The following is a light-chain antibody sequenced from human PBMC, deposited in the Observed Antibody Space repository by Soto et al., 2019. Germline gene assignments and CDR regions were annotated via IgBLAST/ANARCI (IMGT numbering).Light chain of an antibody. CDR3: SSYTSSSTLDV. V-gene: IGLV2-14*01. Sequence: QSALTQPASVSGSPGQSITIFCTGTSXDVGGYKYVSWYQQHPGKAPKLMIYEVSNRPSGVSNRFSGSKSGNTASLTISGLQAEDEADYYCSSYTSSSTLDVFGTGTKVTVL. CDR2: EVS. J-gene: IGLJ1*01. CDR1: SXDVGGYKY.